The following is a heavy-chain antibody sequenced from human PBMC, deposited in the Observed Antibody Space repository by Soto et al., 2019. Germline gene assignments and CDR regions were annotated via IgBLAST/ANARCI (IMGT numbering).Heavy chain of an antibody. V-gene: IGHV3-30*03. CDR2: ISYDGSNK. J-gene: IGHJ3*02. D-gene: IGHD3-22*01. CDR3: ARALSSGYYYFDAFDI. CDR1: GFTFSSYG. Sequence: LRLSCAASGFTFSSYGMHWVRQAPGKGLEWVAVISYDGSNKYYADSVKGRFTISRDNSKNTLYLQMNSLRAGDTAVYYCARALSSGYYYFDAFDIWGQGTMVTVSS.